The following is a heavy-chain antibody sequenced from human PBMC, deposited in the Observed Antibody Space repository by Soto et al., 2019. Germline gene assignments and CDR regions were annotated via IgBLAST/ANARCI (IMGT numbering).Heavy chain of an antibody. Sequence: SETLSLTCNMSGDSYSISTYSWSWVRQPPGKALQWIGFIYQSGVTSYNPSLASRVSISLDRSNNQCSLKLKSVTAADTAVYFCAGMPYTSGLRFDPWGPGTLVTVSS. CDR2: IYQSGVT. J-gene: IGHJ5*02. V-gene: IGHV4-30-2*01. CDR1: GDSYSISTYS. CDR3: AGMPYTSGLRFDP. D-gene: IGHD6-19*01.